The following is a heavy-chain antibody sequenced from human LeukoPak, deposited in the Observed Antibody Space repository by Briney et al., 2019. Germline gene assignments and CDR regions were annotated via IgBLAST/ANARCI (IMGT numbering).Heavy chain of an antibody. CDR1: GFTFSSYG. Sequence: PGASLRLSCAASGFTFSSYGMHWVRQAPGKGLEWVAVIWYDGSNKYYADSVRGRFTISRDNSKNTLYLQMNSLRAEDTAVYYCASETTVTQALDYWGQGTLVTVSS. CDR3: ASETTVTQALDY. D-gene: IGHD4-17*01. J-gene: IGHJ4*02. V-gene: IGHV3-33*01. CDR2: IWYDGSNK.